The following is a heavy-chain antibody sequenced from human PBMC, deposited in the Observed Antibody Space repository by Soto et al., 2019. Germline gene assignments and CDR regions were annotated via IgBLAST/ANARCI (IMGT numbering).Heavy chain of an antibody. CDR3: ARDHETSDYGDNNWFDP. V-gene: IGHV4-31*03. CDR1: GHSISSSNYY. D-gene: IGHD4-17*01. CDR2: IYYSGST. Sequence: PSETLSLTCTVSGHSISSSNYYWSWIRQHPGKGLEWIGYIYYSGSTYYTPSLKSRVTISVDTSKNQFSLKLSSVTAADTAVYYCARDHETSDYGDNNWFDPWGQGTLVTVSS. J-gene: IGHJ5*02.